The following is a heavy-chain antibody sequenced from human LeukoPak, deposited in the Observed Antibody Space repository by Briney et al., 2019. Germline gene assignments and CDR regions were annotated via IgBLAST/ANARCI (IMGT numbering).Heavy chain of an antibody. D-gene: IGHD6-19*01. Sequence: PGGSLRLSCAASGFTFSSYAMSWVRQAPGKGLEWVSAISGSGGSTYYADSVKGRFTISRDNSKNTLYLQMNSLRAEDTAVYYCANSPGGGWSYYFDYWGQGTLVTVSS. CDR3: ANSPGGGWSYYFDY. CDR2: ISGSGGST. V-gene: IGHV3-23*01. CDR1: GFTFSSYA. J-gene: IGHJ4*02.